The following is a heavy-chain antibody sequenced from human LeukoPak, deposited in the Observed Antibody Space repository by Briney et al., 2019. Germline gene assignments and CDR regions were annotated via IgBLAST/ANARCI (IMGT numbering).Heavy chain of an antibody. D-gene: IGHD6-6*01. V-gene: IGHV3-7*01. J-gene: IGHJ6*03. CDR2: IKQDGREK. CDR1: GFTFISYW. Sequence: PGGSLRLSCAASGFTFISYWMSWVRRAPGEGLEWVANIKQDGREKYYVDSVKGRFTISRDNAKNSLYLQMNSLRAEDTAVYYCARADSSIAARLSRSSIFNYYYYMDVWGKGTTVTVSS. CDR3: ARADSSIAARLSRSSIFNYYYYMDV.